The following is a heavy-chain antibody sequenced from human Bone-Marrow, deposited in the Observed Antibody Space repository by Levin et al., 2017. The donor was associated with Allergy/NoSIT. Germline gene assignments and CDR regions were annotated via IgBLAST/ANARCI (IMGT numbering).Heavy chain of an antibody. J-gene: IGHJ5*02. CDR2: IYYSGST. CDR1: GGSISSSRYY. Sequence: SCTVSGGSISSSRYYWGWIRQPPGKGLEWIGSIYYSGSTYYNPSLKSRVTISVDTSKNQFSLKLSSVTAADTAVYYCARVPRRSWFDPWGQGTLVTVSS. V-gene: IGHV4-39*07. CDR3: ARVPRRSWFDP.